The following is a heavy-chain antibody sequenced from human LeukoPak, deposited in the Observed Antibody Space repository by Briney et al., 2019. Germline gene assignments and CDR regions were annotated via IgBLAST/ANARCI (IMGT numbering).Heavy chain of an antibody. J-gene: IGHJ4*02. Sequence: PSETLSLTCTVAGGSISSGTHYWGWIRQPPGKGLEWIGATYYSGSTYYNPSLKSRVTISADTSKNQFSLKLSPVTAADTAMYYCARQGYCSSTSCYEDFDFWGRGTLVTVSS. CDR1: GGSISSGTHY. V-gene: IGHV4-39*01. CDR3: ARQGYCSSTSCYEDFDF. CDR2: TYYSGST. D-gene: IGHD2-2*01.